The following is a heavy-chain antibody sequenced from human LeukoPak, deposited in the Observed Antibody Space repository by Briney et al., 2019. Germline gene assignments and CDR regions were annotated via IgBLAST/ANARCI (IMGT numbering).Heavy chain of an antibody. D-gene: IGHD3-10*01. V-gene: IGHV4-34*01. Sequence: GSLRLSCAASGFTFDDYGMSWVRQAPGKGLEWIGEINHSGSTNYNPSLKSRVTISVDTSKNQFSLKLSSVTAADTAVYYCARGLRFGKDDAFDIWGQGTMVTVSS. CDR3: ARGLRFGKDDAFDI. CDR1: GFTFDDYG. J-gene: IGHJ3*02. CDR2: INHSGST.